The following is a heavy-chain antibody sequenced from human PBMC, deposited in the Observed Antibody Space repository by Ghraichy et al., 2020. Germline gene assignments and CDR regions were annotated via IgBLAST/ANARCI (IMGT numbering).Heavy chain of an antibody. CDR2: INHSGST. CDR1: GGSFSGYY. CDR3: ARGTLRSAFYYYYYGMDV. V-gene: IGHV4-34*01. D-gene: IGHD3-16*01. J-gene: IGHJ6*02. Sequence: GSLRLSCAVYGGSFSGYYWSWIRQPPGKGLEWIGEINHSGSTNYNPSLKSRVTISVDTSKNQFSLKLSSVTAADTAVYYCARGTLRSAFYYYYYGMDVWGQGTTVTVAS.